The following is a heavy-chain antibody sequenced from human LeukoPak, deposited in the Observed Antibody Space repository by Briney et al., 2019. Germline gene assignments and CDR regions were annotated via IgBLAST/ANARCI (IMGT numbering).Heavy chain of an antibody. CDR1: GFTFSSYS. Sequence: GGSLRLSCAASGFTFSSYSMNSVRQAPGKGLEWVSSISSSNSYIYYADSVKGRFTISRDSAKNSLYLQMNSLRAEDTAVYYCARGAYCSGGSCYFDYWGQGTLVTVSS. J-gene: IGHJ4*02. CDR3: ARGAYCSGGSCYFDY. D-gene: IGHD2-15*01. CDR2: ISSSNSYI. V-gene: IGHV3-21*01.